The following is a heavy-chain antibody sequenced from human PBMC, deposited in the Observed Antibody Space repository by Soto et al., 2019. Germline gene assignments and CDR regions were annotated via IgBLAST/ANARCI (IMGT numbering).Heavy chain of an antibody. CDR1: GGSISSYY. CDR3: ARAGSTWRYFFDY. J-gene: IGHJ4*02. D-gene: IGHD6-13*01. V-gene: IGHV4-59*01. Sequence: PSETLSLPCTVSGGSISSYYWTWIRPPPGKGLEWVGYVYYSGTTYYNPSLQSRVTISVDTSKNQFSLKVKSVTAADTAIYYCARAGSTWRYFFDYWGQGSLVTVSS. CDR2: VYYSGTT.